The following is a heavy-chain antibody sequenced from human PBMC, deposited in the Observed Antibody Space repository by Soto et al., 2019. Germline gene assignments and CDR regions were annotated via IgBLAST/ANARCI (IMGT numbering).Heavy chain of an antibody. CDR3: AKAYVMVVAGSTFDY. CDR2: IYHGGTT. V-gene: IGHV4-38-2*02. J-gene: IGHJ4*01. Sequence: SETLSLTCTVSGYSISSGSYWGWIRQPPGKGPEWIASIYHGGTTFYNPSLKSRVTVSVDKSNNQFSLKLRSVTAADTAVYYCAKAYVMVVAGSTFDYWGHGTLVTVSS. D-gene: IGHD6-19*01. CDR1: GYSISSGSY.